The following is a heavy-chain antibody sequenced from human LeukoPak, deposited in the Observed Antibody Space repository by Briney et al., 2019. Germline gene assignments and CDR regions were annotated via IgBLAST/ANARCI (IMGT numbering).Heavy chain of an antibody. D-gene: IGHD2-21*02. J-gene: IGHJ3*01. CDR3: ARGHHVVVATATWASDAFDL. CDR2: IYPGDSDS. V-gene: IGHV5-51*01. CDR1: GYNFTSYW. Sequence: GESLKISCKGSGYNFTSYWIGWVRQVPGKGLEWMGIIYPGDSDSRLSPSLQGQVTISADKSISTAYLQWNSLKASDTAMYCCARGHHVVVATATWASDAFDLWGQGTMVTVSS.